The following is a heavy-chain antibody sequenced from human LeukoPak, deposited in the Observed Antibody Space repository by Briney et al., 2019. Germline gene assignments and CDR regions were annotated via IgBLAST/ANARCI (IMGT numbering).Heavy chain of an antibody. V-gene: IGHV3-74*01. CDR2: INSDGSST. J-gene: IGHJ4*02. Sequence: GGSLRLSCAASGFTFSSYWMHWVRQAPGKGLVWVSRINSDGSSTSYADSVKGRFTISRDNAKNTLYPQMNSLRAEDTAVYYCAREGKGIAAAGSLDYWGQGTLVTVSS. CDR3: AREGKGIAAAGSLDY. D-gene: IGHD6-13*01. CDR1: GFTFSSYW.